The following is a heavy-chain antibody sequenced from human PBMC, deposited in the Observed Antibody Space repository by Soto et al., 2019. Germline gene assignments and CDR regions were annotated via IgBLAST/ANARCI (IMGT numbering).Heavy chain of an antibody. V-gene: IGHV3-74*01. CDR2: ISPDGTIP. Sequence: EVQLVESGGGLVQPGGSLRLSCAVSGFTFSNYWMHWVRQAPGKGLVWVSTISPDGTIPDYTDSVKGRLAISRDNAKSTLFLPINSLRPEHTAVYYCARFRGDAFDIWGQGTMVTVSS. CDR1: GFTFSNYW. J-gene: IGHJ3*02. D-gene: IGHD3-10*01. CDR3: ARFRGDAFDI.